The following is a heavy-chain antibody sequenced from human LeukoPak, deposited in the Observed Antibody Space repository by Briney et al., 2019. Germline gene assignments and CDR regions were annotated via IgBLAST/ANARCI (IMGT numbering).Heavy chain of an antibody. CDR1: GYSISSGYY. Sequence: SETLSLTCTVSGYSISSGYYWGWIRQPPGKGLEWIGSIYHSGGTYYSPSLKSRVTISVDTSKNQFSLRLSSVTAADTAVYYCARYGSGSYLLDYWGRGTLVTVSS. J-gene: IGHJ4*02. V-gene: IGHV4-38-2*02. D-gene: IGHD3-10*01. CDR3: ARYGSGSYLLDY. CDR2: IYHSGGT.